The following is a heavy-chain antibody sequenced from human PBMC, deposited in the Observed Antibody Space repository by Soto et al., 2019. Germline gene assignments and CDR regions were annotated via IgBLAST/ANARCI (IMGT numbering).Heavy chain of an antibody. V-gene: IGHV4-31*03. Sequence: SETLSLTCTVSGGSISSGGYYWSWIRQHPGKGLEWIGYIYYSGSTYYNPSLKSRVTISVDTSKNHFSLKLSPVTAADTAVYYCERDSGDAGAFDYWGQGTLVTVSS. CDR3: ERDSGDAGAFDY. CDR2: IYYSGST. CDR1: GGSISSGGYY. D-gene: IGHD4-17*01. J-gene: IGHJ4*02.